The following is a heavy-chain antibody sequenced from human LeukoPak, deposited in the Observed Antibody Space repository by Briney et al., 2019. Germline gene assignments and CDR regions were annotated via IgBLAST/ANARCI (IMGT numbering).Heavy chain of an antibody. V-gene: IGHV3-48*01. Sequence: PGGSLRLSCAASGFTFNTYRMNWVRQPPGKGLEWVSYISSGASTIYYADSVKGRFTISRDNAKNSLYLQMNSLRVEDTAVYYCARDQGDYWGQGTLVTVSS. CDR1: GFTFNTYR. CDR3: ARDQGDY. CDR2: ISSGASTI. J-gene: IGHJ4*02.